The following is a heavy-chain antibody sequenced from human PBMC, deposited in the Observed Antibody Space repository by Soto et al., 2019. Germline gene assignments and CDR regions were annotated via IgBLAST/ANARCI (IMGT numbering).Heavy chain of an antibody. J-gene: IGHJ4*02. CDR3: AKETYQPLLYPNPYYFDY. Sequence: GGSLRLSGAASGLTFSSYGMHWVRQAPGKGLEWVAVISYDGSNKYYADSVKGRFTISRHNSKNTLYLQMNSLRAEDTAVYYCAKETYQPLLYPNPYYFDYWAQGTLVTVSS. D-gene: IGHD2-2*02. CDR2: ISYDGSNK. CDR1: GLTFSSYG. V-gene: IGHV3-30*18.